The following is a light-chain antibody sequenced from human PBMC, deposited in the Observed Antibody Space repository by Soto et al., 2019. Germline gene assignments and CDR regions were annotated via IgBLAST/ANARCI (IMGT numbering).Light chain of an antibody. CDR2: AAS. Sequence: DIQMTQSPSSLSASVGDRVTITCRASQSISSYLNWYQQKPGKAPKLLIYAASSLQSGVPSRFSGSGSGTDFPLTISSLQPEDFATYYGQQSYSTMYTFGQGTKLEIK. CDR3: QQSYSTMYT. V-gene: IGKV1-39*01. CDR1: QSISSY. J-gene: IGKJ2*01.